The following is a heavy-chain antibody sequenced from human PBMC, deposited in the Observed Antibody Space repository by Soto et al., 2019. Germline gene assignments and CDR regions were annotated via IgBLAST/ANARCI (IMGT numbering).Heavy chain of an antibody. J-gene: IGHJ6*02. V-gene: IGHV3-30-3*01. CDR3: ARDGVVVAATHCGMDV. Sequence: QVQLVESGGGVVQPGGSLRLSCAASGFTFSMYAIHWVRQAPGKGLEWVAVISYDGINKYYADSVKGRFTISRDNYKSTLYVQMSSLRTDDTAVYYCARDGVVVAATHCGMDVWGQGTTVTVSS. CDR2: ISYDGINK. D-gene: IGHD2-15*01. CDR1: GFTFSMYA.